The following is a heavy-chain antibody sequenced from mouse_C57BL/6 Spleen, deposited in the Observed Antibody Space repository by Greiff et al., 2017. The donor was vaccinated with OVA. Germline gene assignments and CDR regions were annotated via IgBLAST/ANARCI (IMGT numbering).Heavy chain of an antibody. CDR3: AISGGYYYFDY. Sequence: QVQLQQPGAELVKPGASVKLSCKASGYTFTSYWMHWVKQRPGQGLEWIGMIHPNSGSTNYNEKFKSKATLTVDKSSSTAYMQLSSLTSEDSSVYYCAISGGYYYFDYWGQGTTLTVSS. V-gene: IGHV1-64*01. CDR2: IHPNSGST. CDR1: GYTFTSYW. D-gene: IGHD2-14*01. J-gene: IGHJ2*01.